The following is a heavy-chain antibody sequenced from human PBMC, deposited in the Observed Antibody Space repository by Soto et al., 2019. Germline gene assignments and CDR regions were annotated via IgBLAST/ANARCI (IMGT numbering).Heavy chain of an antibody. Sequence: PXGSLRLSCATSDFTFRNYWMNWVRQAPGKGLEWVANIKPDGSATNYVDSVKGRFTISRDNVRNSVSLQMNSLRVEDTAVYFCFGGNGGPQWGQGTLVTVSS. J-gene: IGHJ4*02. V-gene: IGHV3-7*03. CDR3: FGGNGGPQ. CDR1: DFTFRNYW. CDR2: IKPDGSAT. D-gene: IGHD3-16*01.